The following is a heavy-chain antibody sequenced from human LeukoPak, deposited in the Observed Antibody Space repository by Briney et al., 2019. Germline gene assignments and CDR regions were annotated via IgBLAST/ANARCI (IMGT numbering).Heavy chain of an antibody. CDR1: GGSFSGYY. V-gene: IGHV4-34*01. CDR2: INHSGST. D-gene: IGHD6-19*01. Sequence: PSETLSLTCAVYGGSFSGYYWSWIRQPPGKGLEWIGEINHSGSTNYNPSLKSRVTISVDTSKNQFSLKLSSVTAADTAVYYCARAVAGCLWYWGQGTLVTVPS. CDR3: ARAVAGCLWY. J-gene: IGHJ4*02.